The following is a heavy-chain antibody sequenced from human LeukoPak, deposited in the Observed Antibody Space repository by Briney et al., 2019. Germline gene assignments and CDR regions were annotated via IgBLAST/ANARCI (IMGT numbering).Heavy chain of an antibody. Sequence: SETLSLTCTVSGGSISSYYWSWIRQPPGKGLEWIGYIYYSGSTNYNPSLKSRVTISVDTSKNQFSLKLSSVTAADTAVCYCARGLLYNGWSYYFDYWGQGTLVTVSS. CDR3: ARGLLYNGWSYYFDY. V-gene: IGHV4-59*12. J-gene: IGHJ4*02. D-gene: IGHD6-19*01. CDR2: IYYSGST. CDR1: GGSISSYY.